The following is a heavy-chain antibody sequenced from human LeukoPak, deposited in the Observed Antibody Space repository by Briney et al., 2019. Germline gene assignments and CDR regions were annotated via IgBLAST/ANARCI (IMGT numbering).Heavy chain of an antibody. V-gene: IGHV4-31*03. CDR2: IYYSGST. D-gene: IGHD2-15*01. CDR3: ARGYRSGGSCPSPDSSGYSPPYYFDY. J-gene: IGHJ4*02. Sequence: PSETLSLTCTVSGGSISSGGYYWSWIRQHPGKGLEWIGYIYYSGSTYYNPSLKSRVTISVDTSKNQLSLKLSSVTAADTAVYYCARGYRSGGSCPSPDSSGYSPPYYFDYWGQGTLVTVSS. CDR1: GGSISSGGYY.